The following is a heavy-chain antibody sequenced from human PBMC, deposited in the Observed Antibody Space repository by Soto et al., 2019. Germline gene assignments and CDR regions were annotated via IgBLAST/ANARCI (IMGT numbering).Heavy chain of an antibody. D-gene: IGHD6-13*01. CDR3: ARVEDSSSWYSFDY. Sequence: SAKVSCKAPGGTFSSYAISWVRQAPGQGLEWMGGIIPIFGTANYAQKFQGRVTITADKSTSTAYMELSSLRSEDTALYYCARVEDSSSWYSFDYWGQGTLVTVSS. CDR2: IIPIFGTA. J-gene: IGHJ4*02. V-gene: IGHV1-69*06. CDR1: GGTFSSYA.